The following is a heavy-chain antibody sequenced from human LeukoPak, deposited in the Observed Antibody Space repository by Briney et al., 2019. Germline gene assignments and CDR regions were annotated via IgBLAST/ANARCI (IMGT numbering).Heavy chain of an antibody. CDR2: INPNSGGT. V-gene: IGHV1-2*02. CDR1: GYTFTGYY. D-gene: IGHD1-26*01. Sequence: ASVKVSCKASGYTFTGYYMHWVRQAPGQGLEWMGWINPNSGGTNYAQKFQGRVTMTRDTSISTAYMELSSLRSDDTAVYYCARDRDGGRGGYYFDYWGQGTLVTVSS. CDR3: ARDRDGGRGGYYFDY. J-gene: IGHJ4*02.